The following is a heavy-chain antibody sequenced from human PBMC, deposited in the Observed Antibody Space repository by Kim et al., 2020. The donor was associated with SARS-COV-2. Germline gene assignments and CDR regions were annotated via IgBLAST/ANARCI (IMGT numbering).Heavy chain of an antibody. CDR1: GFTFSDYY. Sequence: GGSLRLSCAASGFTFSDYYMSWIRQAPGKGLEWVSYISSSSYTNYADSVKGRFTISRDNAKNSLYLQMNSLRAEDTAVYYCARARGYSPRHYFDYWGQGTLVTVSS. V-gene: IGHV3-11*03. D-gene: IGHD5-18*01. CDR2: ISSSSYT. J-gene: IGHJ4*02. CDR3: ARARGYSPRHYFDY.